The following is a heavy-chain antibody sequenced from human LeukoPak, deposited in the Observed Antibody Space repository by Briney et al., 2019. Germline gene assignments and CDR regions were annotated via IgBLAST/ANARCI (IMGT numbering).Heavy chain of an antibody. CDR1: GFTFSGYW. D-gene: IGHD3/OR15-3a*01. V-gene: IGHV3-7*03. J-gene: IGHJ4*02. CDR2: VTQDGSEK. Sequence: GGSLRLSCAASGFTFSGYWMRWVRQAPGKRLEWVATVTQDGSEKYYVDSVKGRFTISRDNAKSSLFLQMNSLRAEDTAVYYCARLGCVRACPHGALNWWGQGTLVTVSS. CDR3: ARLGCVRACPHGALNW.